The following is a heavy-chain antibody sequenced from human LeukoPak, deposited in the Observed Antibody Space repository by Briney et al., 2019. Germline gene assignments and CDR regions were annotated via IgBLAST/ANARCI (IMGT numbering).Heavy chain of an antibody. CDR3: AKDTGRPTDAITMEDNAFDI. Sequence: GRSLRLSCAAAGFTFDDHGMHWVRQAPGKGLEWVSGISWSSGIIGYADSVKGRFTISRDNAKNSLYLQMDSLRAEDTALYYCAKDTGRPTDAITMEDNAFDIWGQGTMVTVSS. D-gene: IGHD3-3*01. J-gene: IGHJ3*02. CDR2: ISWSSGII. CDR1: GFTFDDHG. V-gene: IGHV3-9*01.